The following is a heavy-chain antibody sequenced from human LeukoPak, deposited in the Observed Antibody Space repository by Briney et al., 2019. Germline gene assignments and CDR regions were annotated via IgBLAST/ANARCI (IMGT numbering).Heavy chain of an antibody. Sequence: PGGSLRLSCAASGFTFSSYWMSWVRQAPGKGLEWVANIKQDGSEKYYVDSVKGRFTISGDNAKNSLYLQMNGLRAEDTAVYYCAREAYSSGWSGVFDYWGQGTLVTVSS. V-gene: IGHV3-7*01. D-gene: IGHD6-19*01. CDR1: GFTFSSYW. J-gene: IGHJ4*02. CDR2: IKQDGSEK. CDR3: AREAYSSGWSGVFDY.